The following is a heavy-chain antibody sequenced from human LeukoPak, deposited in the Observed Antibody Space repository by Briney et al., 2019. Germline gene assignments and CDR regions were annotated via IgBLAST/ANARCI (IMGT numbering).Heavy chain of an antibody. D-gene: IGHD6-13*01. CDR3: AKERVAAAGSPYYYYYYMDV. CDR2: ISGSGGST. CDR1: GFTFSSYG. J-gene: IGHJ6*03. Sequence: GGSLRLSCAASGFTFSSYGMSWVRQAPGKGLEWVSAISGSGGSTYYADSVKGRFTISRDNSKNTLYLQMNSLRAEDTAVYYCAKERVAAAGSPYYYYYYMDVWGKGTTVTISS. V-gene: IGHV3-23*01.